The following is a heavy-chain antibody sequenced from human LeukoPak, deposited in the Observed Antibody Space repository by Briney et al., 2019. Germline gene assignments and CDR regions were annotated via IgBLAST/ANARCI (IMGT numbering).Heavy chain of an antibody. CDR3: ARKGYSYGFFNY. V-gene: IGHV4-34*01. CDR2: INHSGST. CDR1: GGSFSGYY. D-gene: IGHD5-18*01. J-gene: IGHJ4*02. Sequence: SETMSLTCAVYGGSFSGYYWSWIRQPPGKGLEWIGEINHSGSTNSNPSLKSRVTISVDTSKSQFSLRLSSVTAADTAVYYCARKGYSYGFFNYWGQGTLVTVSS.